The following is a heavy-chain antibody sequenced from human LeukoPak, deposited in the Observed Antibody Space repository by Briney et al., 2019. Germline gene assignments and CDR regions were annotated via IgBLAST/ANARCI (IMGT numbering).Heavy chain of an antibody. CDR3: ARGGPLDGYSSIDY. CDR2: IIPIFGTA. D-gene: IGHD5-24*01. CDR1: GGTSSNYA. Sequence: SVKVSCKAPGGTSSNYAITWVRQAPGQGLEWLGGIIPIFGTANYAQKFQGRVTFTADESTSTAYMELTSLRSEDTAVYYCARGGPLDGYSSIDYWGQGTLVTVSS. J-gene: IGHJ4*02. V-gene: IGHV1-69*13.